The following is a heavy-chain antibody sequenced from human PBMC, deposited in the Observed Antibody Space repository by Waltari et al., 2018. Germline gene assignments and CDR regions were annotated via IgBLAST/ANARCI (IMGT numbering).Heavy chain of an antibody. Sequence: VQLAESGGGLVQPGGSLRLSCTASEFTFSSYWMSWVRQAPGKGLEWVANIKQDGSGKYYVDSVKGRFTISRDNAKNSLYLQMNSLRAEDTAVYYCARGYSGSYGGWADYWGQGTLVTVSS. J-gene: IGHJ4*02. CDR1: EFTFSSYW. V-gene: IGHV3-7*01. D-gene: IGHD3-10*01. CDR2: IKQDGSGK. CDR3: ARGYSGSYGGWADY.